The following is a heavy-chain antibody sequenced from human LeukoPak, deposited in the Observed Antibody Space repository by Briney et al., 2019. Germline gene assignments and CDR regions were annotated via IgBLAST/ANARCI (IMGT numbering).Heavy chain of an antibody. CDR2: ISPSGDIT. V-gene: IGHV3-23*01. Sequence: PGGSLRLSCAASGFIFSSHGMNWVRQAPGKGLEWVSGISPSGDITYYADSVKGRFTISRDNSKNRVYLQMNSLRAEDTAVYYCAKGIAAAGDDYWGQGTLVTVSS. CDR3: AKGIAAAGDDY. CDR1: GFIFSSHG. J-gene: IGHJ4*02. D-gene: IGHD6-13*01.